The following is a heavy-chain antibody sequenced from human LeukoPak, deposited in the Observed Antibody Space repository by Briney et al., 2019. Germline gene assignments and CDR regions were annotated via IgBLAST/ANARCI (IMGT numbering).Heavy chain of an antibody. J-gene: IGHJ2*01. V-gene: IGHV4-4*07. CDR2: IYTSGST. CDR1: GGSISSYY. Sequence: SSETLSLTCTVSGGSISSYYWSWIRQPAGKGLEWIGRIYTSGSTNYNPSLKSRVTMSVDTSKNQFSLKLSSVTAADTAVYYCARVTTSPYVRYWYFDLWGRGTLVTVSS. CDR3: ARVTTSPYVRYWYFDL. D-gene: IGHD1-1*01.